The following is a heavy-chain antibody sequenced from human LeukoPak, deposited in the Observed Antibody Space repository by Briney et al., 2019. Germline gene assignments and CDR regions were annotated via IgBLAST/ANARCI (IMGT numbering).Heavy chain of an antibody. V-gene: IGHV3-74*01. Sequence: GGSLRLSCAASGFTFSAFWMHWVRQAPGKGLVWVSRINSDDSRTTYADSVKGRFTISRDNSKNTLYLQMNSLRAEDTAVYYCAKEVGYWGQGTLVTVSS. CDR3: AKEVGY. D-gene: IGHD1-26*01. CDR1: GFTFSAFW. J-gene: IGHJ4*02. CDR2: INSDDSRT.